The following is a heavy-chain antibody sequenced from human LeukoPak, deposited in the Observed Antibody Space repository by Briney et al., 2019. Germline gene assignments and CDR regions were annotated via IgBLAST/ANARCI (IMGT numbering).Heavy chain of an antibody. D-gene: IGHD3-22*01. V-gene: IGHV1-69*04. Sequence: SVKVSCKASGGTFSSYTISWVRQAPGQGLEWMGRIIPILGIANYAQKIQGRVTITADKSTSTAYMELSSLRSEDTAVYYCAREAPTYYYDSSGYYSVYWGQGTLVTVSS. CDR2: IIPILGIA. CDR3: AREAPTYYYDSSGYYSVY. J-gene: IGHJ4*02. CDR1: GGTFSSYT.